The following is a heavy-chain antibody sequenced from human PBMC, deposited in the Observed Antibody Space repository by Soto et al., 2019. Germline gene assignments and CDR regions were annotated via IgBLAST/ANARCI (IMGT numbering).Heavy chain of an antibody. Sequence: GESLKISCKGSGYSFTSYWIGWVRQMPGKGLEWMGIIYPGDSDTRYSPSFQGQVTISADKSISTAYLQWSSLKASDTAIYYCVRHAFTMDRGPFDPWGQGTQVTVSS. CDR3: VRHAFTMDRGPFDP. CDR1: GYSFTSYW. CDR2: IYPGDSDT. D-gene: IGHD2-2*03. J-gene: IGHJ5*02. V-gene: IGHV5-51*01.